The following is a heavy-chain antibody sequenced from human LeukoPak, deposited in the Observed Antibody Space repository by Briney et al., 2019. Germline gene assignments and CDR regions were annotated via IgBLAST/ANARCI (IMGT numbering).Heavy chain of an antibody. J-gene: IGHJ4*02. Sequence: SVTLSLTCAVSGGSISSGGYSWSWIRQPPGKGLEWIGYIYHSGSTYYNPSLKSRVTISIDRSKNQFSLKLSSVTAADTAVYYCARGRQYDILTGFDYWGQGTLVTVSS. CDR2: IYHSGST. D-gene: IGHD3-9*01. V-gene: IGHV4-30-2*01. CDR3: ARGRQYDILTGFDY. CDR1: GGSISSGGYS.